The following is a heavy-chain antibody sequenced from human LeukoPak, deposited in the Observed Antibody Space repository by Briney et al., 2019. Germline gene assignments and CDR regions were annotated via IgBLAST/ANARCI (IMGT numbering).Heavy chain of an antibody. J-gene: IGHJ3*02. CDR3: AKAMIVVITDDAFDI. V-gene: IGHV3-9*01. Sequence: PGRSLRLSCAASGFTFDDYAMHRVRQAPGKGLEWVSGISWNSDTRTYADSVKGRFTISRDNAKNSLYLQMNSLRAEDTALYYCAKAMIVVITDDAFDIWGQGTMVTVSS. D-gene: IGHD3-22*01. CDR2: ISWNSDTR. CDR1: GFTFDDYA.